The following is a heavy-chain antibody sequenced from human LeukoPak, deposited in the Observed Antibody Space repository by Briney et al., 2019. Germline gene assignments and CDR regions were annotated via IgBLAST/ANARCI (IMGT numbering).Heavy chain of an antibody. CDR1: GGSVSSGSYY. CDR2: IYYSGST. J-gene: IGHJ6*02. D-gene: IGHD3-3*01. Sequence: SETLSLTCTVSGGSVSSGSYYWSWIRQPPGKGLEWIGCIYYSGSTNYNPSLKNRLTISVDTSNNQFSLKLSSVTAADTAVYYCAGQLRFFPRGHGMHVWGQGTTVTVSS. CDR3: AGQLRFFPRGHGMHV. V-gene: IGHV4-61*01.